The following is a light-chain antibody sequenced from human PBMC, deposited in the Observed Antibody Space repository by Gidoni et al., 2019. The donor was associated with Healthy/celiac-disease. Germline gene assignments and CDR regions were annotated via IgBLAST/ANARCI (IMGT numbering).Light chain of an antibody. CDR3: SSYTSSSPWV. CDR1: SSDVGGYNY. J-gene: IGLJ3*02. Sequence: QSALTQPASVSGPPGQSITISCTGTSSDVGGYNYVSWYQQPPGKAPKLMIYEVSNRPSGVSNRFSGSKSGNTASLTISGLQAEDEADYYCSSYTSSSPWVFGGGTKLTVL. V-gene: IGLV2-14*01. CDR2: EVS.